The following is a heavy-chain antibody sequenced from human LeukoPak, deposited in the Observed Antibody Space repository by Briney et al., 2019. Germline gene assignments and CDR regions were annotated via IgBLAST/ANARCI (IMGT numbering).Heavy chain of an antibody. J-gene: IGHJ4*02. D-gene: IGHD4-11*01. CDR1: GFTFSSYA. CDR2: IGAGGTFT. Sequence: GGSLRLSCTASGFTFSSYAMNWVRQAPGKGLEWVSGIGAGGTFTYYADSVKGRFTISRDNSRNTLYLQMNSLRADDTAVYYCAKDLDYTIYGYYFDYWGQGTLVTVSS. V-gene: IGHV3-23*01. CDR3: AKDLDYTIYGYYFDY.